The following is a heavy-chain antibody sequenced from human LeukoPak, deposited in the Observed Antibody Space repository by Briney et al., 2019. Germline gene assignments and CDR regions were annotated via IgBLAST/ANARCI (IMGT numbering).Heavy chain of an antibody. D-gene: IGHD3-22*01. J-gene: IGHJ4*02. Sequence: GGSLRLSCAASGFTFSSYSMNWVRQAPGKGLEWVSSISSSSSYIYYADSVKGRFTISRDNAKNSLYLQMSSLRAEDTAVYYCATSKVAYYDSSGYAGWGQGTLVTVSS. CDR3: ATSKVAYYDSSGYAG. V-gene: IGHV3-21*01. CDR1: GFTFSSYS. CDR2: ISSSSSYI.